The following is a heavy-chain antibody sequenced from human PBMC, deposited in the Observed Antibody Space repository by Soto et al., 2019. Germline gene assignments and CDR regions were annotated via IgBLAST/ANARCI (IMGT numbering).Heavy chain of an antibody. J-gene: IGHJ5*02. CDR1: GGSIIRSNW. CDR3: ARGAVAAIINWFDP. V-gene: IGHV4-4*02. CDR2: IYHSGST. D-gene: IGHD6-19*01. Sequence: SETLSLTCAVSGGSIIRSNWWSWVRQPPGKGLEWIGEIYHSGSTNYNPSLKSRVTISVDKSKNQFSLKLSSVTAADTAVYYCARGAVAAIINWFDPWGQGTLVTVSS.